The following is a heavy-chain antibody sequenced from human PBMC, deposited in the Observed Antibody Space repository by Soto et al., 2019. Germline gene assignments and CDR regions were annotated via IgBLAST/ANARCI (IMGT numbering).Heavy chain of an antibody. Sequence: QLQLQESGPGLVKSSETLSLTCSVSGGSISSSSHFWGWIRQPPGKGLEWIGSLYYSGATYYNPTLTGRVTIFVDRSKNEFSLNLSSVTAADTAVYYCARMSVATRYMDVWGRGTTVTVSS. J-gene: IGHJ6*03. CDR2: LYYSGAT. CDR1: GGSISSSSHF. D-gene: IGHD5-12*01. CDR3: ARMSVATRYMDV. V-gene: IGHV4-39*01.